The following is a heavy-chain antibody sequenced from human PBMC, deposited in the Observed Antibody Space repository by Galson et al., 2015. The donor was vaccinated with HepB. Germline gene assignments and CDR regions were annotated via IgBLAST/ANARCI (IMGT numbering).Heavy chain of an antibody. CDR1: GFTFDDYA. D-gene: IGHD2-2*01. CDR3: AKGGGEYQLLFTADFDY. V-gene: IGHV3-9*01. J-gene: IGHJ4*02. CDR2: ISWNSGSI. Sequence: SLRLSCAASGFTFDDYAMHWVRQAPGKGLEWVSGISWNSGSIGYADSVKGRFTISRDNAMNSLYLQMNSLRAEDTALYYCAKGGGEYQLLFTADFDYWGQGTLATVSS.